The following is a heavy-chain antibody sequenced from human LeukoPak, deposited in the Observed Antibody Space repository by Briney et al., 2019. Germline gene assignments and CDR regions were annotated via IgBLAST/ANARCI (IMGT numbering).Heavy chain of an antibody. CDR3: AKDSGTTGAYYFDY. CDR1: GFTFSSYE. D-gene: IGHD1-14*01. J-gene: IGHJ4*02. CDR2: ISSSGSTI. Sequence: GGSLRLSCAASGFTFSSYEMNWVRQAPGKGLEWVSYISSSGSTIYYADSVKGRFTISRDNAKNSLYLQMNSLRAEDTAVYYCAKDSGTTGAYYFDYWGQGTLVTVSS. V-gene: IGHV3-48*03.